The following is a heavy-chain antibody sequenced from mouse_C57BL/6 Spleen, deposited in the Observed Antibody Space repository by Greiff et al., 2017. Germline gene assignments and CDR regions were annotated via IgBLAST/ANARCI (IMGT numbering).Heavy chain of an antibody. J-gene: IGHJ2*01. V-gene: IGHV8-8*01. Sequence: ESGPGILQPSQTLSLTCSFSGFSLSTFGMGVGWIRQPSGKGLEWLAHIWWDDDKYYNPALKSRLTISKDTSKNQVFLKIANVDTADTATYYCARMEGDTTVVAAPFDYWGQGTTLTVSS. D-gene: IGHD1-1*01. CDR3: ARMEGDTTVVAAPFDY. CDR1: GFSLSTFGMG. CDR2: IWWDDDK.